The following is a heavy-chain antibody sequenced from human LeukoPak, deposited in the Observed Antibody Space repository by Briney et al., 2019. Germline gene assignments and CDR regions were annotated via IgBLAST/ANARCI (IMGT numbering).Heavy chain of an antibody. CDR2: ISYDGSNK. V-gene: IGHV3-30*18. Sequence: PGGSLRLSCAASGFTFSSYGMHWVRQAPGKGPEWVAVISYDGSNKYYADSVKGRFTISRDNSKNTLYLQMNSLRAEDTAVYYCAKGVWVVRGVIGDAFDIWGQGTMVTVSS. D-gene: IGHD3-10*01. J-gene: IGHJ3*02. CDR3: AKGVWVVRGVIGDAFDI. CDR1: GFTFSSYG.